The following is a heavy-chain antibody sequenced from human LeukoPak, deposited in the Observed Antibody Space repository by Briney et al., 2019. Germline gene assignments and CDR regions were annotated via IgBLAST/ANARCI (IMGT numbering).Heavy chain of an antibody. CDR2: IYYSGST. V-gene: IGHV4-59*01. J-gene: IGHJ4*02. Sequence: ASETLSLTCAVYGGSFSGYYWSWIRQPPGKGLEWIGYIYYSGSTNYNPSLKSRVTISVDTSKNQFSLKLSSVTAADTAVYYCARAYYDFWSGEFYDYWGQGTLVTVSS. D-gene: IGHD3-3*01. CDR1: GGSFSGYY. CDR3: ARAYYDFWSGEFYDY.